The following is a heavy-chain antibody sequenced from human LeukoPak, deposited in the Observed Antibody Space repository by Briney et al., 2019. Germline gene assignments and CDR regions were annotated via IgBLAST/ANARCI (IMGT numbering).Heavy chain of an antibody. Sequence: ASVNVSCKASGGTFSSYAISWVRQAPGQGLEWMGWINPNSGDTNYAQRFQGRVTMTRDTSITTAYMELSRLRSDDTAVYYCARRYSNDDAFDIWGQGTLVTVSS. V-gene: IGHV1-2*02. CDR2: INPNSGDT. CDR1: GGTFSSYA. D-gene: IGHD6-13*01. CDR3: ARRYSNDDAFDI. J-gene: IGHJ3*02.